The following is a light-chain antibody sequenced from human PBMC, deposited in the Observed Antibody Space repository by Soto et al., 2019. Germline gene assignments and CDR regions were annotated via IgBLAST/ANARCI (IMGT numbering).Light chain of an antibody. Sequence: QSVLTQPASVSGSPGQSVTLSCTGTSSDIGGYDYVSWYQRHPGKAPKLIIYDVNNRPSGVSNRFSGSKSGNTASLTISGLHAEDDADYYCTSYASGSSHVVFGGGTQLTVL. J-gene: IGLJ2*01. V-gene: IGLV2-14*01. CDR3: TSYASGSSHVV. CDR2: DVN. CDR1: SSDIGGYDY.